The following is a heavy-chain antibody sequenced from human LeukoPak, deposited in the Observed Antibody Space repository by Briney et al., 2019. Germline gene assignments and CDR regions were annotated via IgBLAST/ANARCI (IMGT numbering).Heavy chain of an antibody. CDR2: IYSGGST. CDR1: GFTVSSNY. D-gene: IGHD6-13*01. V-gene: IGHV3-53*01. CDR3: ARVPSGIAAAGYFDY. Sequence: GGSLRLSCAASGFTVSSNYMSWVRQAPGKGLEWVSVIYSGGSTYYADSVKGRFTISRDNSKNTLYLQMNSLRAEDTAVYYCARVPSGIAAAGYFDYWGQGTLVTVSS. J-gene: IGHJ4*02.